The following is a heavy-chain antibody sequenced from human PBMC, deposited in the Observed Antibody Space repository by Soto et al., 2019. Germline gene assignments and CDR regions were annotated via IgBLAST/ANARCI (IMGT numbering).Heavy chain of an antibody. CDR1: GGSISSYY. CDR3: ARDRRTYYYGSGSPFDAFDI. J-gene: IGHJ3*02. Sequence: SETLSLTCAVYGGSISSYYWSWIRQPPGKGLEWIGYIYYSGSTNYNPSLKSRVTISVDTSKNQFSLKLSSVTAADTAVYYCARDRRTYYYGSGSPFDAFDIWGQGTMVTVSS. D-gene: IGHD3-10*01. V-gene: IGHV4-59*01. CDR2: IYYSGST.